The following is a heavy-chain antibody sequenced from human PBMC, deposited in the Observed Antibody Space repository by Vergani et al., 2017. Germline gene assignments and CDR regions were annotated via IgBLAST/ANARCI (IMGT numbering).Heavy chain of an antibody. CDR1: GFTVSSHY. J-gene: IGHJ1*01. CDR3: ASQYYDFWSGRD. Sequence: QLVESGGDLVQPGRSLRLSCAVSGFTVSSHYMSWVRQAPGKGLEWVSVIFSGGYTYYADSVKGRFTISRDDSKNSLYLQMNSLRAEDTAVYYCASQYYDFWSGRDWGQGTLVTVSS. CDR2: IFSGGYT. V-gene: IGHV3-66*04. D-gene: IGHD3-3*01.